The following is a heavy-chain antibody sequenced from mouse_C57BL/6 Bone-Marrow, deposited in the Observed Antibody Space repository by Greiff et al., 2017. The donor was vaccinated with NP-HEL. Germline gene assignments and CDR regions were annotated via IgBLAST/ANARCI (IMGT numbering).Heavy chain of an antibody. Sequence: QVQLQQSGAELARPGASVKLSCKASGYTFPSYGISWVKQRTGQGLEWIGEIYPRSGNTYYNEKFKGKATLTADKSSSTAYMELRSLTSEDSAVYFCARPYYYGSTYFDYWGQGTTLTVSS. J-gene: IGHJ2*01. V-gene: IGHV1-81*01. CDR2: IYPRSGNT. CDR3: ARPYYYGSTYFDY. D-gene: IGHD1-1*01. CDR1: GYTFPSYG.